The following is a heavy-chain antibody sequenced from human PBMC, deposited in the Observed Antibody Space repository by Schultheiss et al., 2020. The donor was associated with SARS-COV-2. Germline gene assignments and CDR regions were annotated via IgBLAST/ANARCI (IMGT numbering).Heavy chain of an antibody. J-gene: IGHJ4*02. CDR3: ASERGYSGYGTFDY. V-gene: IGHV1-18*01. D-gene: IGHD5-12*01. Sequence: ASVKVSCKASGYTFSSYGIGWVRQAPGQGLEWVGWISAYNGDTYYAQNFQDRVTMTTETSARTAYMELRSLRSDDTAVYYCASERGYSGYGTFDYWGQGTLVTVSS. CDR2: ISAYNGDT. CDR1: GYTFSSYG.